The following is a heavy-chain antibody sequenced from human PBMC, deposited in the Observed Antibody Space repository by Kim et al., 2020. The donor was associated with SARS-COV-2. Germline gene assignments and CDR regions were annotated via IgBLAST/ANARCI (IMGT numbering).Heavy chain of an antibody. D-gene: IGHD3-10*01. CDR3: AREYYVSGFNWFDP. J-gene: IGHJ5*02. V-gene: IGHV4-34*01. CDR1: GGSFSGYY. Sequence: SETLSLTCAVYGGSFSGYYWNWIRQPPGKGLEWIGEIDHSGNTNYNPSLKSRVTISLDTSKNQSSLKLNSVTAADTAVDYCAREYYVSGFNWFDPWGQGT. CDR2: IDHSGNT.